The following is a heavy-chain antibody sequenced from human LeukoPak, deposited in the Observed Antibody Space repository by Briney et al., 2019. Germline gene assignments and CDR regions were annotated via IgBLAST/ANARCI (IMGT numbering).Heavy chain of an antibody. CDR2: INAGNGNT. J-gene: IGHJ5*02. Sequence: ASVKVSCKASGYTFTSYAMHWVRQAPGQRLEWMGWINAGNGNTKYSQEFQGRVTITRDTSASMVYMDLSSLRSEDMAVYYCARGGASPPANWFDPWGQGTLVSVSS. V-gene: IGHV1-3*03. CDR3: ARGGASPPANWFDP. CDR1: GYTFTSYA. D-gene: IGHD1-26*01.